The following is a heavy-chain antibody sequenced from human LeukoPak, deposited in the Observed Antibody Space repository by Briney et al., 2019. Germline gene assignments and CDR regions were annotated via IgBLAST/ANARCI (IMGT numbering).Heavy chain of an antibody. Sequence: PGGSLRLSCAASGFTFSSYSMNWVRQAPGKGLEWVSSISSSSSYIYYADSVKGRFTISRDNAKNSLYLQMNSLRAEDTAVYYCARFPTSYYPEYFDYWGQGTLVTVSS. CDR2: ISSSSSYI. CDR3: ARFPTSYYPEYFDY. D-gene: IGHD3-9*01. V-gene: IGHV3-21*01. CDR1: GFTFSSYS. J-gene: IGHJ4*02.